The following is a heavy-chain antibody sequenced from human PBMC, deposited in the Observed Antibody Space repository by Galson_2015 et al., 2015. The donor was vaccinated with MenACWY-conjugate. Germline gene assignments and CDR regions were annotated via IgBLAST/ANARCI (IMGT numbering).Heavy chain of an antibody. J-gene: IGHJ3*02. D-gene: IGHD4-17*01. CDR2: LYYSGST. V-gene: IGHV4-39*07. Sequence: SSSSYYWGWIRQPPGKGLEWIGSLYYSGSTYYNPSLKSRVTISVDTSKNQFSLKLSSVTAADTAVYYCARDQRDYGDYVGAFDIWGQGTMVTVSS. CDR1: SSSSYY. CDR3: ARDQRDYGDYVGAFDI.